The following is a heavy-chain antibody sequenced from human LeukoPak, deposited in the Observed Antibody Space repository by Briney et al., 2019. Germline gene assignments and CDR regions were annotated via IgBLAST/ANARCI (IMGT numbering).Heavy chain of an antibody. CDR3: ARGQTEQQLVRPLWLDP. D-gene: IGHD6-13*01. V-gene: IGHV4-31*03. J-gene: IGHJ5*02. CDR2: IYYSGST. Sequence: SETLSLTCTVSGGSISSGGYYWRWIRQHPGKGLEWIGKIYYSGSTYYNPSLKSRVTISVDTSKNQFSLKLSSVTAADTAVYYCARGQTEQQLVRPLWLDPWGQGTLVTVSS. CDR1: GGSISSGGYY.